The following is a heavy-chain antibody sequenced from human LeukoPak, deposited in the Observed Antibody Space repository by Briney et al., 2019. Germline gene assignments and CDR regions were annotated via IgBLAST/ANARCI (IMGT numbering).Heavy chain of an antibody. CDR3: ASLGIAAAGTSYYFDY. J-gene: IGHJ4*02. V-gene: IGHV4-59*01. Sequence: PSETLSLTCTVSGGSTSSYYWSWIRQPPGKGLEWIGYIYYSGSTNYNPSLKSRVTISVDTSKNQFSLKLSSVTAADTAVYYCASLGIAAAGTSYYFDYWGQGTLVTVSS. CDR1: GGSTSSYY. D-gene: IGHD6-13*01. CDR2: IYYSGST.